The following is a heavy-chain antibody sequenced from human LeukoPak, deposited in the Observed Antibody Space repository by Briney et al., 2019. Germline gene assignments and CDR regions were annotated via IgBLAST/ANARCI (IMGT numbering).Heavy chain of an antibody. CDR1: GFTFSSYA. V-gene: IGHV3-23*01. D-gene: IGHD3-9*01. Sequence: GGSLRLSCTASGFTFSSYALNWVRQAPGKGLEWVSAISGRGDRSYYTDSVKGRFTISRDNSKNTLYLQMNSLRAEDTAVYYCARDEYYDILTGYSAFDIWGQGTMVTVSS. CDR2: ISGRGDRS. J-gene: IGHJ3*02. CDR3: ARDEYYDILTGYSAFDI.